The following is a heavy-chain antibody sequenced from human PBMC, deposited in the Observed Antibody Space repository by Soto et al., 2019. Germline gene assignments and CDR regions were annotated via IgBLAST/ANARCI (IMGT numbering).Heavy chain of an antibody. V-gene: IGHV4-34*01. CDR2: IHHSGST. CDR1: RGSLSGYY. CDR3: AGESCGTSSCSMETKYFGMDV. Sequence: SETLSLTCAVYRGSLSGYYWSWIRQSPGEGLEWIGEIHHSGSTNYNPSLKSRVTISADTSKNRLSLKLSSVTAADTAVYYCAGESCGTSSCSMETKYFGMDVWGQGTTVTVSS. D-gene: IGHD2-2*01. J-gene: IGHJ6*02.